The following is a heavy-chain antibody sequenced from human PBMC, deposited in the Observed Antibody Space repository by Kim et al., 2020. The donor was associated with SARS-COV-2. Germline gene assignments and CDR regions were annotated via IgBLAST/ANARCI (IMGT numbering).Heavy chain of an antibody. CDR3: ARVRRWPPRWFDP. CDR1: GGSFSGYY. V-gene: IGHV4-34*01. CDR2: INHSGST. J-gene: IGHJ5*02. D-gene: IGHD4-17*01. Sequence: SETLSLTCAVYGGSFSGYYWSWIRQPPGKGLEWIGEINHSGSTNYNPSLKSRVTISVDTSKNQFSLKLSSVTAADTAVYYCARVRRWPPRWFDPWGQGTLVTVSS.